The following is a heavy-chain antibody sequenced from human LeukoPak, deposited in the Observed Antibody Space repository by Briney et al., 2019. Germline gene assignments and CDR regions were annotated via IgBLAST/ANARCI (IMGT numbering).Heavy chain of an antibody. CDR2: INPSGSST. D-gene: IGHD3-16*02. J-gene: IGHJ5*02. CDR3: ARDNSVGDIAWWFDP. V-gene: IGHV1-46*01. CDR1: GYSFTSHY. Sequence: ASVKVSCKATGYSFTSHYMHWVRQAPGQGLEWLGLINPSGSSTLYAQKFQGRVTMTRDMSTTTDYMELSSLRSEDTAVYYCARDNSVGDIAWWFDPWGQGTLVTVSS.